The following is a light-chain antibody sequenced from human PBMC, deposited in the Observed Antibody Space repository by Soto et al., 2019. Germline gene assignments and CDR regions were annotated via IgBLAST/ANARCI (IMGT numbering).Light chain of an antibody. CDR3: QQYSNLPRT. Sequence: IVMTQSPATLSVVPGERTTLSCRASQSVSRNLAWYQQKRGQAPRLIIYGVSTRATGIPARFSGSGSGTEFALTISSLQSEDLAVYYCQQYSNLPRTFGQGTEVEFK. J-gene: IGKJ1*01. CDR2: GVS. CDR1: QSVSRN. V-gene: IGKV3-15*01.